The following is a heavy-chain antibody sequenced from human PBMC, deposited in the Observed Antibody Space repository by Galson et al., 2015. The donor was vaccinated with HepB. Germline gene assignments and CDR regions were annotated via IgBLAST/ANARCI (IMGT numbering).Heavy chain of an antibody. Sequence: QVQLQESGPGLVKPSETLSLTCTVSGGSISSYYWSWIRQPAGKGLEWIGRIYTSGSTNYNPSLKSRVTMSVDTSKNQFSLKLSSVTAADTAVYYCARSIAVAGSTEFDYWGQGTLVTVSS. V-gene: IGHV4-4*07. CDR1: GGSISSYY. J-gene: IGHJ4*02. CDR3: ARSIAVAGSTEFDY. D-gene: IGHD6-19*01. CDR2: IYTSGST.